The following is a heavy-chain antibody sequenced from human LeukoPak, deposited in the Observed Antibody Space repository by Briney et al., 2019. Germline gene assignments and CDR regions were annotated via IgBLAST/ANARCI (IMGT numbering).Heavy chain of an antibody. D-gene: IGHD2-2*01. Sequence: GGSLRLSCAASGFTFSSYWMHWVRQAPGKGLVWVSRINSDGSSRSYADSVKGRFTISRDNSKNTLYLQMNSLRAEDTAVYYCAKVAYIVVVPAASDYWGQGTLVTVSS. J-gene: IGHJ4*02. CDR2: INSDGSSR. CDR3: AKVAYIVVVPAASDY. V-gene: IGHV3-74*01. CDR1: GFTFSSYW.